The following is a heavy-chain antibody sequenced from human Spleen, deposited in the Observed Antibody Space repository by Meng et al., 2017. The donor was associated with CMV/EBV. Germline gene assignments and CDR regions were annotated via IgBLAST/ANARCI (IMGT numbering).Heavy chain of an antibody. CDR2: MLPDSGDT. D-gene: IGHD3-22*01. V-gene: IGHV1-8*01. CDR1: GYTFTGYD. Sequence: ASVKVSCKASGYTFTGYDINWVRQATGQGFEWMGWMLPDSGDTGYAQKFQGRVTMTSNTSINTAYMELSSLTSEDTAVYYCARGAYHGSRGYLTLNYWGQGTLVTVSS. CDR3: ARGAYHGSRGYLTLNY. J-gene: IGHJ4*02.